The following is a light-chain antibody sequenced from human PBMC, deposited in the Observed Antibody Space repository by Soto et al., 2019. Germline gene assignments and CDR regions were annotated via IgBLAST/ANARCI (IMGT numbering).Light chain of an antibody. Sequence: QSALTQPASVSGSPGQSITISCTGTSSDIGGYNYVSWYQQHPGKAPKLMIYEVSNRPSGVSNRFSGSKSGNTASLTISGLHAEDEADYYCSSYRSSSTPVVFGGGTKLTVL. V-gene: IGLV2-14*01. CDR1: SSDIGGYNY. J-gene: IGLJ2*01. CDR2: EVS. CDR3: SSYRSSSTPVV.